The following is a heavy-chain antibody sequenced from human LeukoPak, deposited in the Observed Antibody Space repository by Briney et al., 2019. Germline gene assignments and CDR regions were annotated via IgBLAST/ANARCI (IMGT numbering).Heavy chain of an antibody. Sequence: GGSLRLSCAASGFTFSTYSLNWVRQAPGKGLELVSYINPSSTTIYYADSVKGRFTISRDNAKNSLYLQMNSLRDEDTAVYYCARAQDPTILSYFDYWGQGTLVTVSS. CDR2: INPSSTTI. J-gene: IGHJ4*02. D-gene: IGHD5-24*01. CDR1: GFTFSTYS. V-gene: IGHV3-48*02. CDR3: ARAQDPTILSYFDY.